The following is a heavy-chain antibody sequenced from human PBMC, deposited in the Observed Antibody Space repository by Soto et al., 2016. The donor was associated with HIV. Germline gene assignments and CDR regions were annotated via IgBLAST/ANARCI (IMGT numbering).Heavy chain of an antibody. Sequence: EVQLLESGGGLVQPGRSLRLSCAASGFTFSSYAMSWVRQAPGKGLEWVSAISGSGGSTYYADSVKGRFTISRDNSKNTLYLQMNSLRAEDTAVYYCARHSSSWYGEVDYYYGMDVWGPRDHGSLSPQ. CDR1: GFTFSSYA. CDR2: ISGSGGST. V-gene: IGHV3-23*01. CDR3: ARHSSSWYGEVDYYYGMDV. D-gene: IGHD6-13*01. J-gene: IGHJ6*01.